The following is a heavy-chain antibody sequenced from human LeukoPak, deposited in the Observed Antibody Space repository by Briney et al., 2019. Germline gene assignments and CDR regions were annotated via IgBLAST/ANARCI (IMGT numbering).Heavy chain of an antibody. Sequence: GGSLRLYCAASGFTFSSYGLHWARQAPGKGLEWVAVISHDATNQYYEDSVKGRFTISRDNSKNTLYLQMSSLRVEDTAVYYCAKAGRVMRYFDWLSYCDYWGQGTLVTVSS. J-gene: IGHJ4*02. V-gene: IGHV3-30*18. CDR2: ISHDATNQ. CDR1: GFTFSSYG. CDR3: AKAGRVMRYFDWLSYCDY. D-gene: IGHD3-9*01.